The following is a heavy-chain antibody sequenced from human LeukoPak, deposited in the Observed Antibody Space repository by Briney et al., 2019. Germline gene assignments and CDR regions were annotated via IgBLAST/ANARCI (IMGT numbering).Heavy chain of an antibody. J-gene: IGHJ3*01. CDR1: GYSISSGYY. CDR2: IFHSRSI. D-gene: IGHD3-22*01. Sequence: SETLSLTCAVPGYSISSGYYWGWIRQSPGKGLEWIATIFHSRSISYNPSLKSRVTVSVDTSKNQFSMRLNSVTAADTGLYYCARMGVSYYYDSSTYPTAFDVWGQGTMVSVSS. CDR3: ARMGVSYYYDSSTYPTAFDV. V-gene: IGHV4-38-2*01.